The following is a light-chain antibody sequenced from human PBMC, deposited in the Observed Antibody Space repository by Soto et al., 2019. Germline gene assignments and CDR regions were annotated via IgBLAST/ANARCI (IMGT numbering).Light chain of an antibody. J-gene: IGKJ3*01. CDR3: QLFGRSVT. CDR2: GAL. V-gene: IGKV3-20*01. CDR1: QLVVTDY. Sequence: DIVLTQSPGTLSLSPGERATLSCRASQLVVTDYLHWYQQKPGQAPRLLIYGALKRATGIPDRFSGSGSGTDFTLTISRLEPEACAVYYCQLFGRSVTFGPGTKADIX.